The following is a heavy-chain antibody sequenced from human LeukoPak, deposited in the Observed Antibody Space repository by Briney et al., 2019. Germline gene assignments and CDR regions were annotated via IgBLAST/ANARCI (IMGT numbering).Heavy chain of an antibody. J-gene: IGHJ4*02. CDR2: LSTNNGAT. D-gene: IGHD5-12*01. V-gene: IGHV1-2*06. Sequence: GASVKVSFKASGYTFTGSYIHLVRQAPGQGLEWMGRLSTNNGATNYAQKFQGRVTMTRDTSITTAYMELTRLTSDDTAVYYCARGGQPPGWGQGTLVTVSS. CDR1: GYTFTGSY. CDR3: ARGGQPPG.